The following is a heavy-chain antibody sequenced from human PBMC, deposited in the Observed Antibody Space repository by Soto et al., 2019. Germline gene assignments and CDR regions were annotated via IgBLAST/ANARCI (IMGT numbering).Heavy chain of an antibody. D-gene: IGHD3-10*01. V-gene: IGHV4-31*03. CDR3: ARVSKSYYYGSLTYYYYGMDV. J-gene: IGHJ6*02. CDR1: GGSISSGGYY. Sequence: SETLSLTCTVSGGSISSGGYYWSWIRQHPGKGLEWIGYIYYSGSTYYNPSLKSRVTISVDTSKNQFSLKLSSVTAADTAVYYCARVSKSYYYGSLTYYYYGMDVWGQGTTVTVSS. CDR2: IYYSGST.